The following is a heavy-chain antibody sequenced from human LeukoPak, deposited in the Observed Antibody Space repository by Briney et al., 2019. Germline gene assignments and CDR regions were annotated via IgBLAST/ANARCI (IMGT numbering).Heavy chain of an antibody. J-gene: IGHJ4*02. CDR3: AREGRYCSGGSCYSVADY. D-gene: IGHD2-15*01. V-gene: IGHV1-69*04. Sequence: SVKVSCKASGGTFSSYAISWVRQAPGQGLEWMGRIIPILGIANYAQKFQGRVTITADKSTSTAYMELSSLRSEDTAVYYCAREGRYCSGGSCYSVADYWGQGTLVTVSS. CDR1: GGTFSSYA. CDR2: IIPILGIA.